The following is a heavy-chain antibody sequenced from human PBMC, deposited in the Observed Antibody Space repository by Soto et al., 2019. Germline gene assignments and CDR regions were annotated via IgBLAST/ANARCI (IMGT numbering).Heavy chain of an antibody. Sequence: GGSLRLSCAASGFTFSSYAMSWVRQAPGKGLEWVSAISGSGGSTYYADSVKGRFTISRDNSKNTLYLQMNSLRAEDTAVYYCAKDFCPYGDYGPLSCKAIDYWGQGTLVTVSS. J-gene: IGHJ4*02. D-gene: IGHD4-17*01. V-gene: IGHV3-23*01. CDR2: ISGSGGST. CDR3: AKDFCPYGDYGPLSCKAIDY. CDR1: GFTFSSYA.